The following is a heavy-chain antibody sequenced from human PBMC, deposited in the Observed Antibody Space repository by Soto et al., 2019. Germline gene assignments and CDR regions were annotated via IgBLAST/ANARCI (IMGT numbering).Heavy chain of an antibody. CDR3: ARRYEILAPETAHNFALDL. V-gene: IGHV3-30-3*01. J-gene: IGHJ6*02. CDR2: ISWNGVIK. D-gene: IGHD3-9*01. CDR1: GFTFSSYE. Sequence: HPGGSLRLSCVDSGFTFSSYEMHWVRQAPGKGLECVAVISWNGVIKDYVDSVKGRFTISRDNSRKTLYLEMNTLRSDDTAMYFCARRYEILAPETAHNFALDLWGQGTTVTVSS.